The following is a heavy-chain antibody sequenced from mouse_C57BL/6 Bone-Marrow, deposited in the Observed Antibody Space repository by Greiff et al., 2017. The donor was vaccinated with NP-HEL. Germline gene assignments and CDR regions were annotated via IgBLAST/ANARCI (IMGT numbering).Heavy chain of an antibody. CDR2: VYPYNGGT. V-gene: IGHV1-36*01. D-gene: IGHD1-1*01. J-gene: IGHJ1*03. CDR3: AREENITTVEGYFDV. CDR1: GFTFTDYY. Sequence: VHVKQSGPVLVKPGPSVKISCKASGFTFTDYYMHWVKQSHGKSLEWIGLVYPYNGGTSYNQKFKGKATLTVDTSSSTAYMELNSLTSEDSAVYYCAREENITTVEGYFDVWGTGTTVTVSS.